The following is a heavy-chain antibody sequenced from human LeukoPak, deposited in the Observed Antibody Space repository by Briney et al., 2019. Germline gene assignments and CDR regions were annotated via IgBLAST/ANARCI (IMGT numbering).Heavy chain of an antibody. D-gene: IGHD1-1*01. J-gene: IGHJ5*02. V-gene: IGHV1-18*01. Sequence: ASVKVSCKASGYTFTSYGISWVRQAPGQGLEWMGWISGYNGHTNYAQKLQGRVTMTTDTSTSTAYMELRSLRSDDTAVYYCARDQLSRGVWFDPWGQGTLVTVSS. CDR2: ISGYNGHT. CDR3: ARDQLSRGVWFDP. CDR1: GYTFTSYG.